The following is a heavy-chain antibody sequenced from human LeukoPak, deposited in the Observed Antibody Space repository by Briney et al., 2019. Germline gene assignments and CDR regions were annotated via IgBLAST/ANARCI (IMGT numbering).Heavy chain of an antibody. D-gene: IGHD2-2*01. J-gene: IGHJ5*02. CDR1: GVSIRSGSYY. CDR2: IYTSGTT. Sequence: SETLSLTCTVSGVSIRSGSYYWRWIRQPAGKGLEWIVRIYTSGTTNYNPSLKSRVTISVDKSKNQFSLKLSSVTAADTAVYYCARDYDIVVVPAAGGVGWFDPWGQGTLVTVSS. V-gene: IGHV4-61*02. CDR3: ARDYDIVVVPAAGGVGWFDP.